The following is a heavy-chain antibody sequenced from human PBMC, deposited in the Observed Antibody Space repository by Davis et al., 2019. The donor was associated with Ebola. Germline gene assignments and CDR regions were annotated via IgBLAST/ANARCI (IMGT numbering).Heavy chain of an antibody. CDR1: GFTFSSYG. J-gene: IGHJ5*02. V-gene: IGHV3-33*01. CDR3: ARGRAAADNRNNWFDP. Sequence: GESLKISCAASGFTFSSYGMHWVRQAPGKGLEWVAVIWYDGSNKYYADSVKGRFTISRDNSKNTLYLQMNSLRAEDTAVYYCARGRAAADNRNNWFDPWGQGTLVTVSS. CDR2: IWYDGSNK. D-gene: IGHD6-13*01.